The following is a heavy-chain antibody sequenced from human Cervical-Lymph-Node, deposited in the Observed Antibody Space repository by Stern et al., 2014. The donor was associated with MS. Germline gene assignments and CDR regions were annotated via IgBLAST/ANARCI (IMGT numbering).Heavy chain of an antibody. CDR2: IYPGDSDT. Sequence: VQLVESGTEVKKPGESLKISCKGSGYSFSNYWIGLVRQMPGKGLEWIGIIYPGDSDTRYSPSFQGQVTISADKSINTAYLQWSSLKASDTAIYYCATAPPRGYTYGNFDYWGQGTLVTVSS. J-gene: IGHJ4*02. CDR1: GYSFSNYW. D-gene: IGHD5-18*01. V-gene: IGHV5-51*03. CDR3: ATAPPRGYTYGNFDY.